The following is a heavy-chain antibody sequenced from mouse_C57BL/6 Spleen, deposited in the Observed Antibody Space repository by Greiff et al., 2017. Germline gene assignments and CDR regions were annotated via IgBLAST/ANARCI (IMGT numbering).Heavy chain of an antibody. D-gene: IGHD1-1*01. CDR3: ARLYYGSSLYYFDY. Sequence: QVQLQQSGAELARPGASVKLSCKASGYTFTSYGISWVKQRTGQGLEWIGEIYPSSGNTYYNEKFKGKATLTADKSSSTAYMELRSLTSEDSAVYFCARLYYGSSLYYFDYWGQGTTLTVSS. V-gene: IGHV1-81*01. CDR1: GYTFTSYG. CDR2: IYPSSGNT. J-gene: IGHJ2*01.